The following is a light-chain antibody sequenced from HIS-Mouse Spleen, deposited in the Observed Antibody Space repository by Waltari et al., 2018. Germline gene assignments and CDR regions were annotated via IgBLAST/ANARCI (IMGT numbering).Light chain of an antibody. Sequence: QSALTQPASVSLSPGQSITISCTATSSDAGGYHYVSWYQQHPGKAPKLMIYDVSTRPSGVSNRFSGSKSGNTASLTISGLQAEDEADYYCSSYTSSSTLVFGGGTKLTVL. V-gene: IGLV2-14*03. CDR2: DVS. CDR3: SSYTSSSTLV. J-gene: IGLJ2*01. CDR1: SSDAGGYHY.